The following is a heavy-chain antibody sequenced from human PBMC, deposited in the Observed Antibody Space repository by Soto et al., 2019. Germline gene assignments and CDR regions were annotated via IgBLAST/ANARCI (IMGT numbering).Heavy chain of an antibody. CDR2: IYYSGST. Sequence: QVQLQESGTGLVKPSQTLTLTCTVSGGSISSGGYYWSWIRQHPGKGLEWIGYIYYSGSTYYNPSLKSRVTISVDTSKNQFSLKLSSVTAADTAVYYCARSRGDYGDYVDFWGQGTLVTVSS. D-gene: IGHD4-17*01. V-gene: IGHV4-31*03. CDR3: ARSRGDYGDYVDF. J-gene: IGHJ4*02. CDR1: GGSISSGGYY.